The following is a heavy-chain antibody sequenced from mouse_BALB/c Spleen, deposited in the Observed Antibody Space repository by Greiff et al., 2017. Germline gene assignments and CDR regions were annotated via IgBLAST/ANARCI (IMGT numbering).Heavy chain of an antibody. D-gene: IGHD2-1*01. Sequence: EVHLVESGGGLVKPGGSLKLSCAASGFTFSSYAMSWVRQTPEKRLEWVATISSGGSYTYYPDSVKGRFTISRDNAKNTLYLQMSSLRSEDTAMYYCARREDGNYGAMDYWGQGTSVTVSS. CDR1: GFTFSSYA. CDR2: ISSGGSYT. V-gene: IGHV5-9-3*01. J-gene: IGHJ4*01. CDR3: ARREDGNYGAMDY.